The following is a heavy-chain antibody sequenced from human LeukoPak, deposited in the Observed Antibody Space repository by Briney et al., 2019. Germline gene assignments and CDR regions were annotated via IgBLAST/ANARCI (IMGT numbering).Heavy chain of an antibody. CDR1: GGTFSSYA. CDR2: IIPIFGTA. Sequence: SVKVSCKASGGTFSSYAISWVRQAPGQGLEWMGGIIPIFGTANYAQKFQGRVTITTDESTSTAYMELSSLRSEDTAVYYCARLTVTTRSYYYSYRAVWAKGPRSPSP. V-gene: IGHV1-69*05. CDR3: ARLTVTTRSYYYSYRAV. J-gene: IGHJ6*03. D-gene: IGHD4-11*01.